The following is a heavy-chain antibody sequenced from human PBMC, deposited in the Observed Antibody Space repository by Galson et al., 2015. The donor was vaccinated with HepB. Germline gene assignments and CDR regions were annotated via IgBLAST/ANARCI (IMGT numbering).Heavy chain of an antibody. V-gene: IGHV3-33*06. CDR2: IWYDGRDQ. CDR1: GFIFRNYG. CDR3: AKVDSSGCS. J-gene: IGHJ4*02. D-gene: IGHD3-22*01. Sequence: SLRLSCATSGFIFRNYGMHWVRQAPGKGLEWVAVIWYDGRDQKYADSVRGRFTISRDNSRNTLYLQMSSLRVEDTALYYCAKVDSSGCSWGQGTLVTVSS.